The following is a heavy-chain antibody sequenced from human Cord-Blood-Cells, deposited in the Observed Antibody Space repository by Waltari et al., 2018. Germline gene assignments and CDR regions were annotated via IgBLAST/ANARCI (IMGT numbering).Heavy chain of an antibody. Sequence: EVQLVESGGGLVQPGGSLRLSCAASGFPFSSYEMNWVRQAPGKGLEWVSYISSSGSTIYYADSVKGRFTISRDNAKNSLYLQMNSLRAEDTAVYYCALEGSSGYYWGQGTLVTVSS. J-gene: IGHJ4*02. CDR2: ISSSGSTI. CDR1: GFPFSSYE. D-gene: IGHD3-10*01. CDR3: ALEGSSGYY. V-gene: IGHV3-48*03.